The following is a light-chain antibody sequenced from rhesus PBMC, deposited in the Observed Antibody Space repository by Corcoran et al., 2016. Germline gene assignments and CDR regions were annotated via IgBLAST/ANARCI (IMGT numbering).Light chain of an antibody. J-gene: IGKJ2*01. CDR1: QGISNN. Sequence: DIQMTQSPSSLSASVGDRVTITCRASQGISNNLAWYQQKPGKVPKLLIYKASTLQRGIPSRFSGSGSGTDFTLTISSLQPEGFATYYCQHGYSIPYSFGQGTKVEIK. CDR2: KAS. CDR3: QHGYSIPYS. V-gene: IGKV1-25*01.